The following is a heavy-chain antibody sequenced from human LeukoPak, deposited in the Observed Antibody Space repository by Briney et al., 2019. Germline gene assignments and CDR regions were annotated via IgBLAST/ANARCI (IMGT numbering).Heavy chain of an antibody. CDR3: ARHDIVLMVYAPWFDP. J-gene: IGHJ5*02. D-gene: IGHD2-8*01. CDR1: GGSISSGDYY. Sequence: PSETLSLTCTVSGGSISSGDYYWSWIRQPPGKGLEWIGYIYYSGSTYYNPSLKSRVTISVDTSKNQFSLKLSSVTAADTAVYYCARHDIVLMVYAPWFDPWGQGTLVTVSS. V-gene: IGHV4-30-4*01. CDR2: IYYSGST.